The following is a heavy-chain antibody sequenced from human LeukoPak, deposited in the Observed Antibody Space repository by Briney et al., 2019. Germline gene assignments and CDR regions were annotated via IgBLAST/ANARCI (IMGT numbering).Heavy chain of an antibody. J-gene: IGHJ6*03. D-gene: IGHD3-16*01. V-gene: IGHV1-2*02. CDR2: INPKSGST. CDR3: ARVSVGGYYMDV. CDR1: GYTFTDYY. Sequence: ASVKVSCKASGYTFTDYYIHWVRQAPGQGLEWMGWINPKSGSTNYAEKFQGRVTMTRDTSISTAYMELSRLRSDDTAVYYCARVSVGGYYMDVWGKGTTVTTSS.